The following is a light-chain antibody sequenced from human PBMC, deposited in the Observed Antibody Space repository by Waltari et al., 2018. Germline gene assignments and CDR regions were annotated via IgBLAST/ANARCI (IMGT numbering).Light chain of an antibody. V-gene: IGKV3-15*01. J-gene: IGKJ1*01. Sequence: EIVMTQSPATLSASPGERASLSCRASQSVSSNLAWFQQRPGQPPRLLIYGASTPATGIPARFSGSGSGAEFTLTISSLQSEDFAVYYCQQYYNWPRTFGQGTKVEI. CDR3: QQYYNWPRT. CDR1: QSVSSN. CDR2: GAS.